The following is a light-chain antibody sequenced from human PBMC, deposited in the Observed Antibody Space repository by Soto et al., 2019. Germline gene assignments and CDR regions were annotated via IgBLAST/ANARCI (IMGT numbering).Light chain of an antibody. CDR2: AAS. J-gene: IGKJ3*01. CDR1: QSVRGKS. V-gene: IGKV3-20*01. CDR3: QQYLGSPFS. Sequence: IVLTQSPGPLSLSPGEIATLSCRARQSVRGKSLARYQQQGGQAPRLLIYAASTRATGVPDRVSGTGSGTDFALTIIRLENDDSAGDYCQQYLGSPFSFGPGNTVDIK.